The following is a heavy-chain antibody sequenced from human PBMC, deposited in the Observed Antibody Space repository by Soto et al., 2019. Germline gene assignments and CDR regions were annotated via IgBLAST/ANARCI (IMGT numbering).Heavy chain of an antibody. Sequence: ASVKVSCKASGYTFTGYYMHWVRLAPGQGLEWMGWINPNSGGTNYAQKFQGWVTMTRDTSISTAYMELSRLRSDDTAVYYCARSEYYDFWSGYFSGYYYYYGMDVWGQGTTVTVSS. D-gene: IGHD3-3*01. CDR1: GYTFTGYY. J-gene: IGHJ6*02. CDR3: ARSEYYDFWSGYFSGYYYYYGMDV. CDR2: INPNSGGT. V-gene: IGHV1-2*04.